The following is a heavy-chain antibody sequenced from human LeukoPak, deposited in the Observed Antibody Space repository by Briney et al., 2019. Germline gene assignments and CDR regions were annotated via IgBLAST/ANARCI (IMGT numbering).Heavy chain of an antibody. Sequence: PSETLSLTCTVSGGSISSYYWSWIRMPPPKGLALVGYMYYCGSTNYNPSLTSRVTISVATSKNQFPLTLSPVSVTDPAVYYCARMKGYRYGPYYCDYWGQGTLVTVSS. CDR3: ARMKGYRYGPYYCDY. D-gene: IGHD5-18*01. V-gene: IGHV4-59*08. CDR1: GGSISSYY. J-gene: IGHJ4*02. CDR2: MYYCGST.